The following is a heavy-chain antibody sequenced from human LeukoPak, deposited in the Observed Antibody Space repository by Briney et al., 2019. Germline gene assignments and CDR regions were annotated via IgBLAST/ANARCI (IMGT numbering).Heavy chain of an antibody. V-gene: IGHV1-2*02. Sequence: ASVKVSCKASGYIFTDYYIHWVRQAPGKGLEWMGWTHPNSGGTNYTQKFQGRVTMTRDTPISAAYLELNRLTSDDTAVYYCARVLAGYGNFDYWGQGILVTVSS. CDR2: THPNSGGT. J-gene: IGHJ4*02. CDR1: GYIFTDYY. CDR3: ARVLAGYGNFDY. D-gene: IGHD5-18*01.